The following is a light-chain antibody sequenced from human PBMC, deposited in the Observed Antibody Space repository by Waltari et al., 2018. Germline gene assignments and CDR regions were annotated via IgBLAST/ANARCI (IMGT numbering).Light chain of an antibody. CDR1: TLPKQY. J-gene: IGLJ2*01. V-gene: IGLV3-25*03. Sequence: SFELTQPPSVSVSPGQTASITCSGNTLPKQYAYWYQKKPGQAPVLIMYKDSERPSGIPVRFSGSSSVTTVTLTISGFQAEDEADYYCQSADSSGTPVIFGGGTKLTVL. CDR3: QSADSSGTPVI. CDR2: KDS.